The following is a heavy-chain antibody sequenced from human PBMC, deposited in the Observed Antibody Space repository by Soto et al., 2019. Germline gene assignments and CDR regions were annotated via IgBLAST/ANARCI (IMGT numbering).Heavy chain of an antibody. CDR1: GFSLTTPTVG. J-gene: IGHJ5*02. CDR2: VYWDDDK. CDR3: AHKPDDGNWFDP. D-gene: IGHD1-1*01. Sequence: QIALKESGPALVKPTQNLTLTCTFSGFSLTTPTVGVGWIRQSPGKALEWLAFVYWDDDKRYSPSLKTRLTSTKDSSENRVVLTMTDMDPADPGTYYCAHKPDDGNWFDPWGQGTLVTVSS. V-gene: IGHV2-5*02.